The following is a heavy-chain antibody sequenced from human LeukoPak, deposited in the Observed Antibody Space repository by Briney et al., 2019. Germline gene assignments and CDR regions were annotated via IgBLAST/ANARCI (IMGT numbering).Heavy chain of an antibody. V-gene: IGHV3-53*01. J-gene: IGHJ4*02. CDR2: IYSDNT. Sequence: GGSLRLSCTVSGFTVSSNSMSWVRQAPGKGLEWVSFIYSDNTHYSDSVMGGLTISRENAKNSLYLQMNSLRAEDTAVYYCAKDSSSLAPFGDLDYWGQGTLVTVSS. CDR1: GFTVSSNS. CDR3: AKDSSSLAPFGDLDY. D-gene: IGHD3-10*01.